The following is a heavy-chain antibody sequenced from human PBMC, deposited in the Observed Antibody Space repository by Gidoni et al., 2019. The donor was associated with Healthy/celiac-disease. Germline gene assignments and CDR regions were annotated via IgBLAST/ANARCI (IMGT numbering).Heavy chain of an antibody. J-gene: IGHJ6*03. CDR3: ARRGLEGHDYGDSRVSYYYYYYMDV. CDR2: INPSGGST. V-gene: IGHV1-46*01. Sequence: QVQLVQSGAEVKKPGASVKVSCKASGYTFTSYYMHWVRQAPGQGFQWMGIINPSGGSTSYAQKCQGRVTMTRDTSTSTVYMELSSLRSEDTAVYYCARRGLEGHDYGDSRVSYYYYYYMDVWGKGTTVTVSS. CDR1: GYTFTSYY. D-gene: IGHD4-17*01.